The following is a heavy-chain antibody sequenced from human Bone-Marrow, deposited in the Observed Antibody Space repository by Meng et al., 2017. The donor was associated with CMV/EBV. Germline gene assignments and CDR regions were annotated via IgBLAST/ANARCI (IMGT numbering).Heavy chain of an antibody. V-gene: IGHV1-2*02. J-gene: IGHJ4*02. CDR1: GYTFTGYY. Sequence: ASVKVSCKASGYTFTGYYMHWVRQAPGQGLEWMGWINPNSGGTNYAQKFQGRVTMTRDTSISTAYMELSRLRSDDTAVYHCARADRRVTTFGGVIGGVFGYWGQGTLVTVSS. CDR3: ARADRRVTTFGGVIGGVFGY. D-gene: IGHD3-16*02. CDR2: INPNSGGT.